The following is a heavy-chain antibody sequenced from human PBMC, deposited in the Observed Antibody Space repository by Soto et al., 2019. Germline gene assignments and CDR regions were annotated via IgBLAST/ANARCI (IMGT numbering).Heavy chain of an antibody. V-gene: IGHV3-23*01. CDR1: GFNFGSYA. J-gene: IGHJ4*02. D-gene: IGHD6-19*01. CDR3: AKDRVGQWLGYFDY. Sequence: GGSMRLSCAASGFNFGSYAMSWVSQDPGKGLEWVSAISGSGGSTYYADSVKGRFTISRDNSKNTLYLQMNSLRAEDTAVYYCAKDRVGQWLGYFDYWGQGTLVTVSS. CDR2: ISGSGGST.